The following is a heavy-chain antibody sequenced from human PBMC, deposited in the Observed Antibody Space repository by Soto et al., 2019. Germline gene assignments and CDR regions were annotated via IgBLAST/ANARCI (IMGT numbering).Heavy chain of an antibody. D-gene: IGHD6-19*01. Sequence: PGGSLRLSCAASGFTFSSYAMSWVRQAPGKGLEWVSAISGSGGSTYYADSVKGRFTISRDNSKNTLYLQMNSLRAEDTAVYYCAKDSRRGVAVAGTYFDYWGQGTLVPVSS. CDR2: ISGSGGST. V-gene: IGHV3-23*01. CDR1: GFTFSSYA. J-gene: IGHJ4*02. CDR3: AKDSRRGVAVAGTYFDY.